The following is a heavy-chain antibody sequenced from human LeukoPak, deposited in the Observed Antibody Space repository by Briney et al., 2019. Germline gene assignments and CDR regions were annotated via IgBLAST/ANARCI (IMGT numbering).Heavy chain of an antibody. CDR2: ISYDGSNK. Sequence: GGSLRLSCAASGFTFSDHYMDWVRQAPGKGLEWVAVISYDGSNKYYADSVKGRFTISRDNSKNTLYLQMNSLRAEDTAVYYCAKDLGYFDYWGQGTLVTVSS. J-gene: IGHJ4*02. V-gene: IGHV3-30*18. D-gene: IGHD1-26*01. CDR1: GFTFSDHY. CDR3: AKDLGYFDY.